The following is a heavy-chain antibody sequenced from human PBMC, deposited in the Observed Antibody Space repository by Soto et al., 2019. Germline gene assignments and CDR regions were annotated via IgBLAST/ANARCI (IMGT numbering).Heavy chain of an antibody. D-gene: IGHD3-16*01. CDR2: VSATAGTT. J-gene: IGHJ4*02. CDR1: GFTFSVYV. Sequence: GGSLRLSFAASGFTFSVYVMSWVRQAPGKGLEWVSLVSATAGTTYYTDSVKGRFTISRDNSRNTVYLQMNSLRADDTAVYYCAKDRLAGGFDYWGQGTLVTVSS. CDR3: AKDRLAGGFDY. V-gene: IGHV3-23*01.